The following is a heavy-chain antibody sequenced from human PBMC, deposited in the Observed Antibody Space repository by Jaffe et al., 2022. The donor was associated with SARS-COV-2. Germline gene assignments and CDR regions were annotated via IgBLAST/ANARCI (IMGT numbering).Heavy chain of an antibody. V-gene: IGHV4-61*02. CDR3: ARDRSGFYYFDY. J-gene: IGHJ4*02. CDR1: GGSISSGSYY. CDR2: IYTSGVT. D-gene: IGHD3-3*01. Sequence: QVQLQESGPGLVKPSQTLSLTCTVSGGSISSGSYYWSWIRQPAGKGLEWIGRIYTSGVTDYNPSLKSRVTISVDTSKNQFSLQVTSLTAADTAVYYCARDRSGFYYFDYWGQGTLVTVSS.